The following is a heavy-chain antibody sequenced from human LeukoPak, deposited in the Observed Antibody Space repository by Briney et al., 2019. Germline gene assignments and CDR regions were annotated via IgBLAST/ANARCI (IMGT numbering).Heavy chain of an antibody. J-gene: IGHJ4*02. CDR2: ISGSGEST. CDR1: GFTFSSFA. D-gene: IGHD5-24*01. CDR3: AKVEMATIALIDY. V-gene: IGHV3-23*01. Sequence: GGSLRLSCAASGFTFSSFAMSWVRQAPGKGLEWVSSISGSGESTYYADYVKGRFTISRDNSKNTLYLQMNSLRAEDTAVYYCAKVEMATIALIDYWGQGTLVTVSS.